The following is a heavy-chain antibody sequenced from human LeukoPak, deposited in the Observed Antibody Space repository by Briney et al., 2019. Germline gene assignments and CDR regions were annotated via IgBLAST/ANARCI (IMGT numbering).Heavy chain of an antibody. CDR3: ARKVPAALYGMDV. V-gene: IGHV3-53*01. Sequence: TGGSLRLSCAASGFTVSSNYMSWVRQAPGKGLEWVSVIYSGGSTYYADSVKGRFTISRDNSKNTLYLQMSSLRAEDTAVYYCARKVPAALYGMDVWGQGTTVTVSS. J-gene: IGHJ6*02. CDR2: IYSGGST. D-gene: IGHD2-2*01. CDR1: GFTVSSNY.